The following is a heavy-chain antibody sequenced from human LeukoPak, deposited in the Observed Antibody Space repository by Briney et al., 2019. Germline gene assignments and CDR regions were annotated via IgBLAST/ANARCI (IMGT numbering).Heavy chain of an antibody. CDR2: IIPIFGTA. Sequence: GASVKVSCKASGGTFSSYAISWVRQAPGQGLEWMGGIIPIFGTANYAQKFQGRVTITADESTSTAYMELSSLRSEDTAVYYCARRAAAAGLFDYWGQGTVVTVSS. D-gene: IGHD6-13*01. J-gene: IGHJ4*02. CDR1: GGTFSSYA. V-gene: IGHV1-69*13. CDR3: ARRAAAAGLFDY.